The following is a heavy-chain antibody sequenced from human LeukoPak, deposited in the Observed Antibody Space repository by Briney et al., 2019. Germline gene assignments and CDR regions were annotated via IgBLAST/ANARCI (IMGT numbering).Heavy chain of an antibody. CDR3: RGYDAGFDY. CDR2: INHSGST. D-gene: IGHD5-12*01. CDR1: GGSLSSSSTSY. V-gene: IGHV4-39*07. J-gene: IGHJ4*02. Sequence: SETLSLTCTVSGGSLSSSSTSYWSWIRQPPGKGLEWIGEINHSGSTNYNPSLKSRVTISVDTSKNQFSLKLNSVTAADTAVYYCRGYDAGFDYWGQGTLVTVSS.